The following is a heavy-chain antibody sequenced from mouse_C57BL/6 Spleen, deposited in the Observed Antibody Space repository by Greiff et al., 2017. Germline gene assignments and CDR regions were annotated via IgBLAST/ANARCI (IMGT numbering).Heavy chain of an antibody. CDR1: GYAFSSSW. V-gene: IGHV1-82*01. D-gene: IGHD2-2*01. Sequence: VHLVESGPELVKPGASVKISCKASGYAFSSSWVNWVKQRPGKGLEWIGRIYPGDGDTNYNGKFKGKATLTADKSSSTAYMQLSSLTSEDSAVYFCARSGGYDEGAWFAYWGQGTLVTVSA. CDR3: ARSGGYDEGAWFAY. CDR2: IYPGDGDT. J-gene: IGHJ3*01.